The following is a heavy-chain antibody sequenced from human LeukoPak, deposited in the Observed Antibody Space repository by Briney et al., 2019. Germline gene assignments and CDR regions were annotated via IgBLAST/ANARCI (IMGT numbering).Heavy chain of an antibody. Sequence: PSETLSLTCTVSGGSISSSTYYWGWIRQPPGKGLEWVGTIYDTGSTYYNPSLNSRVTISVDTSKNQFSLKLSSVTAADTAVYYCARGGKAAVRFDLWGRGTLVTVSS. CDR1: GGSISSSTYY. J-gene: IGHJ2*01. V-gene: IGHV4-39*01. CDR3: ARGGKAAVRFDL. CDR2: IYDTGST. D-gene: IGHD2-15*01.